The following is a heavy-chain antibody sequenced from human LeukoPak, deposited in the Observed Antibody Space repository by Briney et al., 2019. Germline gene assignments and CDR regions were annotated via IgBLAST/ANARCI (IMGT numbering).Heavy chain of an antibody. V-gene: IGHV7-4-1*02. CDR3: ARANVDIVATIDY. D-gene: IGHD5-12*01. Sequence: ASVKVSCKASGYTFTGYYMHWVRQAPGQGLEWMGWINTNTGNPTYAQGFTGRFVFSLDTSVSTAYLQISSLKAEDTAVYYCARANVDIVATIDYWGQGTLVTVSS. CDR2: INTNTGNP. CDR1: GYTFTGYY. J-gene: IGHJ4*02.